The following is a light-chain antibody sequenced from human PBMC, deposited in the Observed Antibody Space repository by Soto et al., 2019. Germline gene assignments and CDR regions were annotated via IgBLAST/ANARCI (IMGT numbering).Light chain of an antibody. V-gene: IGKV1-12*01. J-gene: IGKJ1*01. CDR2: AAS. CDR3: QQSYSTPRT. Sequence: DIQMSLSPSSVSASEGDRVTITCLASQDINSWLAWYQQKPGKAPKLLIYAASSLQSGVPSRFSGSGSGTDFTLTISSLQPEDFATYYCQQSYSTPRTFCQGT. CDR1: QDINSW.